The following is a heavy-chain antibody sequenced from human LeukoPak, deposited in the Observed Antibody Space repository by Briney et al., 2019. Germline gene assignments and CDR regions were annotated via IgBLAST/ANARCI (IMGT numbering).Heavy chain of an antibody. CDR1: GFTFSSYG. V-gene: IGHV3-23*01. D-gene: IGHD5-18*01. J-gene: IGHJ6*03. Sequence: GGSLRLSCAASGFTFSSYGMSWVRQAPGKGLEWVSAISGSGGSTYYADSVKGRFTISRDNSKNTLYLQMNSLRAEDTAVYYCAKDRGRSYGYLYYYYYMDVWGKGTTVTISS. CDR2: ISGSGGST. CDR3: AKDRGRSYGYLYYYYYMDV.